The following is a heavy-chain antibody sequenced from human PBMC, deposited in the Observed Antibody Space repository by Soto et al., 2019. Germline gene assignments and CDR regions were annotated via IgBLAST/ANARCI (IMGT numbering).Heavy chain of an antibody. V-gene: IGHV1-18*01. CDR2: ISAYIGNT. CDR1: GYTFTSYG. D-gene: IGHD5-18*01. Sequence: QVQLVQSGAEVKKPGASVKVSGKASGYTFTSYGISWVRQAPGQGLEWMGWISAYIGNTNYAQKLQGRVTMTTDTSTSTAYMELRSLRSDDTAVYYCASSLLVGYGLEGESDWGQGTLVTVSS. J-gene: IGHJ4*02. CDR3: ASSLLVGYGLEGESD.